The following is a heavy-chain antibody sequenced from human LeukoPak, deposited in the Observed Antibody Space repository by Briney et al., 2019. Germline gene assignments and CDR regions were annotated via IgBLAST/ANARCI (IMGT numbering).Heavy chain of an antibody. CDR2: IYTSGST. CDR1: GGSISSYY. D-gene: IGHD5-18*01. Sequence: SETLSLTCTVSGGSISSYYWSWLPQPAGKGLEWIGRIYTSGSTNYNPSLKSRVTMSVDTSKNQFSLKLSSVTAADTAVYYCARDIRGYSYGYSFDYWGQGTLVTVSS. CDR3: ARDIRGYSYGYSFDY. J-gene: IGHJ4*02. V-gene: IGHV4-4*07.